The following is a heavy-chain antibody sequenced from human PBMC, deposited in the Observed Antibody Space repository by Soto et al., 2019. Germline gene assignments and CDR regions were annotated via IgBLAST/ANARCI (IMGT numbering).Heavy chain of an antibody. V-gene: IGHV1-3*01. J-gene: IGHJ4*02. CDR2: INAGNGNT. CDR3: ARDDDILTGFDY. CDR1: GYTFTSYA. Sequence: ASVKVSCKASGYTFTSYAMHWVRQAPGQRLEWMGWINAGNGNTKYSQKFQGRVTITRDTSASTAYMELSSLRSEDTAVYYCARDDDILTGFDYWGQGTLVTVSS. D-gene: IGHD3-9*01.